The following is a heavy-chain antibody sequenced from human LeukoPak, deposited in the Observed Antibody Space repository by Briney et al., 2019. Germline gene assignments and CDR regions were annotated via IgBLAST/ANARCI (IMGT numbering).Heavy chain of an antibody. CDR3: AVTSPDSTYFDY. Sequence: GQSLSSSCKGSGYSFTRYWIGWVRQMPGKGLEWMGIICPGDSETRYSPSFQGQVTISADKSISTAYLQWSSLKASDTAMYYCAVTSPDSTYFDYWGQGTLVSASS. V-gene: IGHV5-51*01. CDR1: GYSFTRYW. CDR2: ICPGDSET. D-gene: IGHD4-11*01. J-gene: IGHJ4*02.